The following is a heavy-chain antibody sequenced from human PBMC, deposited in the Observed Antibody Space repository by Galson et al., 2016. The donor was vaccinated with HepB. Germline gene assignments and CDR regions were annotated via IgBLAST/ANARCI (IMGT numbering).Heavy chain of an antibody. CDR2: ISYSENI. J-gene: IGHJ4*02. CDR3: VREIGGGSFDS. D-gene: IGHD3-10*01. V-gene: IGHV4-59*08. CDR1: DASIVSDS. Sequence: SETLSLTCTVSDASIVSDSWSWIRQPPGMGLEWVGNISYSENINYNPSLKSRATISIDTSKNHLPLKLTSVTVADTAVYFCVREIGGGSFDSWGQGTLVTVST.